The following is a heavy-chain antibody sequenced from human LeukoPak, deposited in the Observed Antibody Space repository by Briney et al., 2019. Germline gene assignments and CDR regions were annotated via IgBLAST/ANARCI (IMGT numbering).Heavy chain of an antibody. D-gene: IGHD6-13*01. CDR3: ATRRRGYQIDY. V-gene: IGHV3-7*01. CDR1: GFTFNRYW. CDR2: IKHDGSER. J-gene: IGHJ4*02. Sequence: GGSLRLSCAASGFTFNRYWMTWVRQAPGKGLEWVASIKHDGSERYSVDSVKGRFTISRDNAKNSLYLQMNSLRAEDTAVYYCATRRRGYQIDYWGQGTLVTVSS.